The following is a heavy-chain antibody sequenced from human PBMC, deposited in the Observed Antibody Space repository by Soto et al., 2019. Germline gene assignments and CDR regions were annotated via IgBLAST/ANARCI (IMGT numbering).Heavy chain of an antibody. D-gene: IGHD2-15*01. V-gene: IGHV3-30*18. CDR1: GFTFSSYG. CDR2: ISYDGSNK. Sequence: QVQLVESGGDVVQPGRSLRLSCAASGFTFSSYGMHWVRQAPGKGLEWVAVISYDGSNKYYADSVKGRFTISRDNSKNTLYLQMNSLRAEDTAVYYCAKDQVVNAFDIWGQGTMVTVSS. CDR3: AKDQVVNAFDI. J-gene: IGHJ3*02.